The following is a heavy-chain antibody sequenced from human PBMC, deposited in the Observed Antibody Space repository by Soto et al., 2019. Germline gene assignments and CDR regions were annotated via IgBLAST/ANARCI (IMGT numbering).Heavy chain of an antibody. J-gene: IGHJ6*02. Sequence: ASVKVSCKASGYTFNRYGNNWVRQTPGQGLEWVGWISANSGNTRYAQKIQGRATMTTDTSTSTIYMELRSLTSDDTAAYYCARGTPYCSSSNCYDGMDVWGQGTTVTVSS. CDR3: ARGTPYCSSSNCYDGMDV. CDR2: ISANSGNT. CDR1: GYTFNRYG. V-gene: IGHV1-18*01. D-gene: IGHD2-2*01.